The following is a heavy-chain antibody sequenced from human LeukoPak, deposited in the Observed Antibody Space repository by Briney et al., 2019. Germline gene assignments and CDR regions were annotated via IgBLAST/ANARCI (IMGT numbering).Heavy chain of an antibody. Sequence: SETLSLTCTVSGGSISSSSYYWGWIRQPPGKGLEWIGSIYYSGSTYYNPSLRSRVTISVDTSKNQFSLKLSSVTAADTAVYYCAREWSEGYMDVWGKGTTVTVSS. CDR2: IYYSGST. D-gene: IGHD3-3*01. CDR3: AREWSEGYMDV. J-gene: IGHJ6*03. V-gene: IGHV4-39*07. CDR1: GGSISSSSYY.